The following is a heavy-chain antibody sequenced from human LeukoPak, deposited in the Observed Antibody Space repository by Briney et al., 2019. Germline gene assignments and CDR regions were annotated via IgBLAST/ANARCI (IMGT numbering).Heavy chain of an antibody. Sequence: GGSLRLSCAASGFTFSSYSMNWVRQAPGKGLEWVSSISSSSSYIYYADSVKGRFTIPRDNAKNSLYLQMNSLRAEDTAVYYCARVVAAYFDYWGQGTLVTVSS. J-gene: IGHJ4*02. D-gene: IGHD2-15*01. CDR2: ISSSSSYI. V-gene: IGHV3-21*01. CDR1: GFTFSSYS. CDR3: ARVVAAYFDY.